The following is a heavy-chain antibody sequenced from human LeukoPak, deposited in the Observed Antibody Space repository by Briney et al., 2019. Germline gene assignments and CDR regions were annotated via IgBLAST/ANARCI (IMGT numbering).Heavy chain of an antibody. V-gene: IGHV3-33*01. CDR2: IWYDGSNK. CDR3: ARPSPPFIALFDY. Sequence: GGSLRLSCAASGFTFSSYGMHWVRQAPGKGLEWVAVIWYDGSNKYYADSVKGRFTISRDNSKNTLCLQMNSLRAEDTAVYYCARPSPPFIALFDYWGQGTLVTVSS. CDR1: GFTFSSYG. D-gene: IGHD6-13*01. J-gene: IGHJ4*02.